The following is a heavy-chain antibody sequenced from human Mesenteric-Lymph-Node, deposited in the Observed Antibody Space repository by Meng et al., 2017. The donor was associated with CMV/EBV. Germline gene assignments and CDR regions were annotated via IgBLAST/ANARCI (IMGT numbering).Heavy chain of an antibody. J-gene: IGHJ4*02. CDR3: AHSPLRFWSGASY. CDR1: GFSLTTSEVG. Sequence: SGPTLVKPTQTLTLTCTFSGFSLTTSEVGVGWIRQPPGKALEWLSLIYWNDDKRYNAPLQSRLTIPKDTSKNQVVLTRTDMDPVDTATYYCAHSPLRFWSGASYWGQGMLVTVSS. CDR2: IYWNDDK. V-gene: IGHV2-5*01. D-gene: IGHD3-3*01.